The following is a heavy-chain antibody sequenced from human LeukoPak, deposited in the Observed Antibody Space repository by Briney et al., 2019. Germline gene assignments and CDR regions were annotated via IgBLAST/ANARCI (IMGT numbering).Heavy chain of an antibody. J-gene: IGHJ4*02. V-gene: IGHV3-30*18. D-gene: IGHD3-10*01. Sequence: GGSLRLSCAGSGFTFSSCGMHWVRQAPGKGLEWVAVVTYDGDTTYFEDSVKGRFTISRDTSKSTLYLQMNSLGAEDTAVYYCVKEQGSGSYRTADYWGQGTLVTVSS. CDR1: GFTFSSCG. CDR2: VTYDGDTT. CDR3: VKEQGSGSYRTADY.